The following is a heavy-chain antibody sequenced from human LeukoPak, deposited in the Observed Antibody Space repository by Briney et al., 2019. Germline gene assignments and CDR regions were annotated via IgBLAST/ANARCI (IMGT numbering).Heavy chain of an antibody. CDR1: GGSISSGGYS. Sequence: SETLSLTCAVSGGSISSGGYSWSWIRQPPGKGLEWIGYIYHSGSTYYNPSLKSRVTISVDRSKNPFSLKLSSVTAADTAVYYCARSMPLWRAFDIWGQGTMVTVSS. CDR3: ARSMPLWRAFDI. V-gene: IGHV4-30-2*01. CDR2: IYHSGST. J-gene: IGHJ3*02. D-gene: IGHD3-3*01.